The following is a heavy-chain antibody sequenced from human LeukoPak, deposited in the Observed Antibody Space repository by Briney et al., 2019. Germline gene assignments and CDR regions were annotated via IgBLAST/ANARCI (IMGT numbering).Heavy chain of an antibody. J-gene: IGHJ3*02. Sequence: PGGSLRLSCAASGFTFSTYGMQWVRQAPGKGLEWLAFIRYDGSNKNYADSVKGRFTISRDNTKNSLYLQMNSLRAEDTAVYYCAKDGGSDPDSFDIWGQGTMVTVSS. V-gene: IGHV3-30*02. D-gene: IGHD2-15*01. CDR3: AKDGGSDPDSFDI. CDR1: GFTFSTYG. CDR2: IRYDGSNK.